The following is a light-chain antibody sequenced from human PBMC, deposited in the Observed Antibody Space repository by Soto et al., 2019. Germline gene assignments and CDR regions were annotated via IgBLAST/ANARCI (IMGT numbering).Light chain of an antibody. V-gene: IGLV4-69*01. CDR1: SGHSSYA. CDR3: QTGGTGGV. CDR2: LNSDGSH. Sequence: QPVLTQSPSASASLGASVKLTCTLSSGHSSYAIAWHQQQPEKGPRYLMKLNSDGSHSKGDWIPDRFSGSSSGAERYLTISSLQSEDEADYYCQTGGTGGVFGGGTQLTVL. J-gene: IGLJ2*01.